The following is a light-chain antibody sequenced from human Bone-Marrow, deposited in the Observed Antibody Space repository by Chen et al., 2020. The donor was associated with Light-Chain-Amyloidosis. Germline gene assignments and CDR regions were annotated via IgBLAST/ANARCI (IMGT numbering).Light chain of an antibody. Sequence: NFMLPQPHSVSEAPGKTVIISCTRSSGSIATNYVQWYQQRPGSSPTTVIYDDDQRPSGVPDRFSGSIDRSSNSASLTISGLKTEDEADYYCQSYQGSSQGVFGGGTKLTVL. CDR1: SGSIATNY. CDR2: DDD. CDR3: QSYQGSSQGV. J-gene: IGLJ3*02. V-gene: IGLV6-57*01.